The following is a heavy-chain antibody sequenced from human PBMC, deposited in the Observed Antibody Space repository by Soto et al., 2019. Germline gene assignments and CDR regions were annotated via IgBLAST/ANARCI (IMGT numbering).Heavy chain of an antibody. D-gene: IGHD5-12*01. V-gene: IGHV4-34*01. J-gene: IGHJ6*02. CDR1: GGXFSGYY. Sequence: LXXXVXGGXFSGYYWXWXXXXPXXXXEWIGEINHSGSTNYNPSLKSRVTISVDTSKNQFSLKLSSVTAADTAVYYCARGLRRWLQFSYYYYGMDVWGQGTTVTVSS. CDR3: ARGLRRWLQFSYYYYGMDV. CDR2: INHSGST.